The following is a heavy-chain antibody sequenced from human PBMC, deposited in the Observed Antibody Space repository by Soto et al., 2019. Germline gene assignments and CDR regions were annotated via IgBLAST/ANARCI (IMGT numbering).Heavy chain of an antibody. CDR2: ISSSSSYI. CDR1: GFTFSSYS. D-gene: IGHD3-3*01. Sequence: GGSLRLSCAASGFTFSSYSMNWVRQAPGKGLEWVSSISSSSSYIYYADSVKGRFTISRDNAKNSLYLQMNSLRAEDTAVYYCASSRALRFLEWLFFRWGQGTLVNVSS. J-gene: IGHJ4*02. CDR3: ASSRALRFLEWLFFR. V-gene: IGHV3-21*01.